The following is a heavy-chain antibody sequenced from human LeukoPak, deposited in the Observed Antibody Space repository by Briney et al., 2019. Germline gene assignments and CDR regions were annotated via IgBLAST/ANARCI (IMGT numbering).Heavy chain of an antibody. D-gene: IGHD3-3*01. V-gene: IGHV3-30*02. J-gene: IGHJ5*02. CDR1: GFTFSSYG. Sequence: PGGSLRLSCAASGFTFSSYGMHWVRQAPGKGLEWVAFIRYDGSNKYYADSVKGRFTISRDNSKNTLYLQMNSLRAGDTAVYYCAKLQTSINYDFWSGSLDPWGQGTLVTVSS. CDR2: IRYDGSNK. CDR3: AKLQTSINYDFWSGSLDP.